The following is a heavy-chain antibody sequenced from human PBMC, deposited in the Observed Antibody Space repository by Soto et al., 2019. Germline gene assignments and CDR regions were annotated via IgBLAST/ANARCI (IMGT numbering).Heavy chain of an antibody. J-gene: IGHJ6*03. V-gene: IGHV1-18*01. Sequence: VQLVQSGAEVTKPGASVKVSCKASGYTFTSYGISWVRQAPGQGLEWMGWISAYNGNTNYARKLQGRVTMTTDTSTSTAYMELRSLRSDDTAVYYCARQSGGDYGFYYGYMDVWGKGTTVTVSS. CDR2: ISAYNGNT. CDR3: ARQSGGDYGFYYGYMDV. CDR1: GYTFTSYG. D-gene: IGHD4-17*01.